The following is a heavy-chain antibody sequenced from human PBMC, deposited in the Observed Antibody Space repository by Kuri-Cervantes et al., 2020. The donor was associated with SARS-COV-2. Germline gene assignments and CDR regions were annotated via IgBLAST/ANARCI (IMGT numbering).Heavy chain of an antibody. V-gene: IGHV4-38-2*01. CDR1: GYSISSGYY. D-gene: IGHD4-23*01. CDR2: IYYSGST. CDR3: ARVRAKVGGNVDY. Sequence: SETLSLTCAVSGYSISSGYYWGWIRQPPGKGLEWIGSIYYSGSTYYNPSLKSLVTISVDTSKNQFSLKLSSVTAADTAVYYCARVRAKVGGNVDYWGQGTLVTVSS. J-gene: IGHJ4*02.